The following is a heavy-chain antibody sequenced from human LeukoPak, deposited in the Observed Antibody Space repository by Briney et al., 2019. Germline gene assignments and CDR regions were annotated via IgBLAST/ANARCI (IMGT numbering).Heavy chain of an antibody. V-gene: IGHV3-23*01. J-gene: IGHJ3*02. Sequence: GGSLRLSCAASGFAFSSYAMSWVRQAPGKGLEWVSAISGSGGSTYYADSVKGRFTISRDNSKNTLYLQMNSLRAEDTAVYYCARETNSGYDAFDIWGQGTMVTVSS. CDR1: GFAFSSYA. CDR3: ARETNSGYDAFDI. D-gene: IGHD5-12*01. CDR2: ISGSGGST.